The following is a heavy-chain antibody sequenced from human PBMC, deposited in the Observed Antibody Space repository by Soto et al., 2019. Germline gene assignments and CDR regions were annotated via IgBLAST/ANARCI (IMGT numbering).Heavy chain of an antibody. V-gene: IGHV1-18*01. Sequence: QVQLVQSGAEVKEPGASVKVSCKAFDYTFLSYGITWVRQAPGQGLEWVGWVSAYNRDTNYAQKFHGRLTMSTDTSTSTAYMELRSLRSDDTAVYYCARSSYDGSRFDYWGQGTLVTVSS. CDR2: VSAYNRDT. J-gene: IGHJ4*02. D-gene: IGHD3-3*01. CDR1: DYTFLSYG. CDR3: ARSSYDGSRFDY.